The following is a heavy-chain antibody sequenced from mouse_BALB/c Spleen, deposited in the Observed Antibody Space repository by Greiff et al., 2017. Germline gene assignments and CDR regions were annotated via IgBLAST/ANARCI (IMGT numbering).Heavy chain of an antibody. CDR1: GFNIKDTY. Sequence: EVKLQESGAELVKPGASVKLSCTASGFNIKDTYMHWVKQRPEQGLEWIGRIDPANGNTKYDPKFQGKATITADTSSNTAYLQLSSLTSEDTAVYYCARYTWFAYWGQGTLVTVSA. J-gene: IGHJ3*01. CDR2: IDPANGNT. V-gene: IGHV14-3*02. CDR3: ARYTWFAY.